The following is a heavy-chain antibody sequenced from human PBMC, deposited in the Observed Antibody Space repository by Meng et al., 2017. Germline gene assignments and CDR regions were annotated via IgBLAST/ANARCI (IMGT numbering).Heavy chain of an antibody. J-gene: IGHJ6*02. CDR1: GFTFGDYA. CDR3: TRVQYSSGWYYHYYYYYGMAV. V-gene: IGHV3-49*04. Sequence: GESLKISCTASGFTFGDYAMSWVRQAPGKGLEWVGFIRSKAYGGTTEYAASVKGRFTISRDDSKSIAYLQMNSLKTEDTAVYYCTRVQYSSGWYYHYYYYYGMAVWGQGTMVTVAS. D-gene: IGHD6-19*01. CDR2: IRSKAYGGTT.